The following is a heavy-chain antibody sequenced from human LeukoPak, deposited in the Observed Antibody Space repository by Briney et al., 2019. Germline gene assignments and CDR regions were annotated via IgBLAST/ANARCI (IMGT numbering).Heavy chain of an antibody. CDR3: AREGYYYDSSGHYTNFDY. Sequence: GGSLRLSCAASGFTFSSYSMNWVRQAPGKGLEWVSYISSSSSTIYYADSVKGRFTISRDNAKNSLYLQMNSLRAEDTAVYYCAREGYYYDSSGHYTNFDYWGQGTLVTVSS. CDR1: GFTFSSYS. J-gene: IGHJ4*02. D-gene: IGHD3-22*01. V-gene: IGHV3-48*01. CDR2: ISSSSSTI.